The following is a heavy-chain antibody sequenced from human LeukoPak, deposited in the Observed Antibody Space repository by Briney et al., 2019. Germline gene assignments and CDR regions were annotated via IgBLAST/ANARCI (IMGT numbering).Heavy chain of an antibody. CDR2: ISSNGGST. V-gene: IGHV3-64D*06. CDR3: VKDGLGIAAAVYYLFDY. J-gene: IGHJ4*02. Sequence: GGSLRLSCSASGFTFSSYAMHWVRQAPGKGLEYVSAISSNGGSTYYADSAKGRFTISRDNSKDTLYLQMSSLRAEDTAVYYCVKDGLGIAAAVYYLFDYWGQGTLVTVSS. D-gene: IGHD6-13*01. CDR1: GFTFSSYA.